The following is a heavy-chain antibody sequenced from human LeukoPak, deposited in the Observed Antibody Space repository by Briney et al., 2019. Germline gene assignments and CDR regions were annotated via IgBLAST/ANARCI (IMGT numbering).Heavy chain of an antibody. CDR3: ARDWGREWEPDGPVLFDY. D-gene: IGHD1-26*01. J-gene: IGHJ4*02. V-gene: IGHV1-2*02. CDR1: GYTFTGYY. Sequence: ASVKVSCKASGYTFTGYYMHWVRQAPGQGLEWMGWINPNSGGTNYAQKFQGRVTMTRDTSIRTAYMELSRLRSDDTAVYYCARDWGREWEPDGPVLFDYWGQGTLVTVSS. CDR2: INPNSGGT.